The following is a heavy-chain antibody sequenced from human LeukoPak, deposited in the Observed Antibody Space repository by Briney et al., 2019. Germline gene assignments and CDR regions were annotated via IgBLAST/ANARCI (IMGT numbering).Heavy chain of an antibody. Sequence: PSETLSLTCTVSGGSISSSSYYWGWIRQPPGKGLEWIGEINHSGSTNYNPSLKSRVTISVDTSKNQFFLKLSSVTAADTAVYYCARKGPGYSLYYFDYWGQGTLVTVSS. CDR1: GGSISSSSYY. D-gene: IGHD1-1*01. J-gene: IGHJ4*02. CDR3: ARKGPGYSLYYFDY. CDR2: INHSGST. V-gene: IGHV4-39*07.